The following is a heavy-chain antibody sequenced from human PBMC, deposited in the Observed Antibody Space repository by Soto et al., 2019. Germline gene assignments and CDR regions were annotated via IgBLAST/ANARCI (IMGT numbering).Heavy chain of an antibody. D-gene: IGHD6-19*01. CDR1: GDSIKTNYW. V-gene: IGHV4-4*02. J-gene: IGHJ4*02. CDR2: VYHHGLT. CDR3: ARDAAVPGESDRFDY. Sequence: QVQLQESGPGLVKPSGTLSLTCAVSGDSIKTNYWWSWVRQPPGKGLERIGEVYHHGLTNYNPSLKSRVTMSVDTSRNQFSLRLTSVTAADTAIYYCARDAAVPGESDRFDYWGQGTLVTVSS.